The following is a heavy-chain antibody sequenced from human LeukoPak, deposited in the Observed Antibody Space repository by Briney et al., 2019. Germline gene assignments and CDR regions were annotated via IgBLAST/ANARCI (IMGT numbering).Heavy chain of an antibody. J-gene: IGHJ4*02. CDR3: ARDSGLWSSEYYFDY. CDR1: GFIFRGYA. V-gene: IGHV3-21*01. D-gene: IGHD2-15*01. CDR2: ISTSSSYI. Sequence: AGGSLRLSCAASGFIFRGYAMNWVRQAPGKGLEWVSSISTSSSYIYYADSVKGRFTISRDNAKNSLYLQMNSLRAEDTAVYYCARDSGLWSSEYYFDYWGQGTLVAVSS.